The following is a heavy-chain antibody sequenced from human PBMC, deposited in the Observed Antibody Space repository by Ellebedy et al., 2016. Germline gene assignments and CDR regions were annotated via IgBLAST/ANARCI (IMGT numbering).Heavy chain of an antibody. D-gene: IGHD1-1*01. CDR3: ARHGSTGTYSHDAFDI. V-gene: IGHV1-46*01. CDR2: INASGGST. CDR1: GYTFTSYH. J-gene: IGHJ3*02. Sequence: ASVKVSCKASGYTFTSYHMHWVRQAPGQGLEWMGIINASGGSTSYAQKFQGRVTMTRDTSKNQFSLNLSSVTAADTAVYYCARHGSTGTYSHDAFDIWGQGTMVTVSS.